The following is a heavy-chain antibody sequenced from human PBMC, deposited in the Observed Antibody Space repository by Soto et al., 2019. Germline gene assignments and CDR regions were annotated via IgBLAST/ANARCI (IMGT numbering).Heavy chain of an antibody. Sequence: SLRLSCAASGFTFSIYAMSWVRHAPGKGLEWVSAISGSGGSTYYADSVKGRFTISRDNSKNTLYLQMNSLRAEDTAIYYCAKSAGYSYGAYYGMDVRGQGTTVTVSS. CDR1: GFTFSIYA. CDR2: ISGSGGST. V-gene: IGHV3-23*01. CDR3: AKSAGYSYGAYYGMDV. J-gene: IGHJ6*02. D-gene: IGHD5-18*01.